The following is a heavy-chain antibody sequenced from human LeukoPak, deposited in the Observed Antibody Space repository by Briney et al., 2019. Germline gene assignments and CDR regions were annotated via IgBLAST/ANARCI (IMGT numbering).Heavy chain of an antibody. CDR2: IKSKTDGGTT. Sequence: PGGSLRLSCAASEFTFSNAWMNWVRQRPGKGLEWVGRIKSKTDGGTTDYAAPVEGRFTISRDDSKNTVYLQMNSLKTDDTAVYYCTSQYFDYWGQGTLVAVSS. J-gene: IGHJ4*02. CDR1: EFTFSNAW. CDR3: TSQYFDY. V-gene: IGHV3-15*01.